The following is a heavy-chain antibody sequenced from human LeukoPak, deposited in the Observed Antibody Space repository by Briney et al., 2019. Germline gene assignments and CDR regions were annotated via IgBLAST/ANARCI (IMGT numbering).Heavy chain of an antibody. CDR2: IYTSGSA. J-gene: IGHJ4*02. CDR1: GGSISSGSYY. CDR3: ARGSGSPADFDY. D-gene: IGHD1-26*01. Sequence: NPSETLSLTCTVSGGSISSGSYYWSWIRQPAGKGLEWIGRIYTSGSANCNPSLKSRVTISVDTSKNQFSLKLSSVTAADTAVYYCARGSGSPADFDYWGQGTLVTVSS. V-gene: IGHV4-61*02.